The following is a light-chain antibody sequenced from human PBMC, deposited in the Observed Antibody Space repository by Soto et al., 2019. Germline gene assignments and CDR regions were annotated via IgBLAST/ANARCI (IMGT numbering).Light chain of an antibody. CDR1: QSIDNNY. V-gene: IGKV3-20*01. CDR3: QQYSRAPLT. J-gene: IGKJ1*01. Sequence: EIVLTHSPGTLSLSPGERATLSCRASQSIDNNYFAWYQQKPGPAPRLVIYGASTRATDIPDRFSASGSGTDFTLTISTLEPEDFAVYYCQQYSRAPLTFGQGPKVEI. CDR2: GAS.